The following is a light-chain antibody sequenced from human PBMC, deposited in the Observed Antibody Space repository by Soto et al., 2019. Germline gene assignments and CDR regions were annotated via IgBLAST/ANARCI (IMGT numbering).Light chain of an antibody. J-gene: IGKJ5*01. CDR3: QQHSNWPIT. CDR1: QSVGSY. Sequence: VMPPSQASLYVLPGDCATLYCRASQSVGSYLAWYQHKPGQAPRLLIYGASTRATGIPARFSGSGSGTDFILTISSLQSEDFAVYSCQQHSNWPITFGQGTRLEIK. V-gene: IGKV3D-15*01. CDR2: GAS.